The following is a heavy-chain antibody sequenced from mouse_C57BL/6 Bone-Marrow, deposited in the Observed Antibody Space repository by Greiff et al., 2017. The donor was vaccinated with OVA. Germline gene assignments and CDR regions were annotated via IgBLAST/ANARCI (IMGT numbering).Heavy chain of an antibody. V-gene: IGHV5-17*01. CDR3: ARKRRFDV. CDR2: ISSGSSTI. J-gene: IGHJ1*03. CDR1: GFTFSDYG. Sequence: EVQVVESGGGLVKPGGSLKLSCAASGFTFSDYGMHWVRQAPEKGLEWVAYISSGSSTIYYADTVKGRFTITRDNAKNTLFLQMTSVGSEETAMYYCARKRRFDVWGTGTTVTVSS.